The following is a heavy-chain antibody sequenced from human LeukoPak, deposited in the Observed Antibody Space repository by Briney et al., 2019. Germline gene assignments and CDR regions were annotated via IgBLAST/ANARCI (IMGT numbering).Heavy chain of an antibody. J-gene: IGHJ4*02. CDR3: ARGVVYYDSSGFYTSRVVDY. V-gene: IGHV4-4*07. CDR2: IYTSGST. Sequence: PSETLSLTCTVSGVSISTYYWSWIRQPAGKGLGWIGRIYTSGSTNYNPSLKSRFTMSVDTSKNQFSLRLSSVTAADTAVYYCARGVVYYDSSGFYTSRVVDYWGQGTLVTVSS. D-gene: IGHD3-22*01. CDR1: GVSISTYY.